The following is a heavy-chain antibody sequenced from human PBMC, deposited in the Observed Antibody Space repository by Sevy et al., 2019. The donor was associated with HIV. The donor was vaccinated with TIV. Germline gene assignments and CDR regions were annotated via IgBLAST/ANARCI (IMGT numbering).Heavy chain of an antibody. CDR3: AREARDYEILTGYSLDY. J-gene: IGHJ4*02. D-gene: IGHD3-9*01. Sequence: ASVKVSCKASGYTFTSYAMHWVRQAPGQRLEWMGWINAGNRNTKYSQKFQGRVTITRDTSASTAYMELSSLRSEDTAVYYCAREARDYEILTGYSLDYWGQGTLVTVSS. CDR1: GYTFTSYA. CDR2: INAGNRNT. V-gene: IGHV1-3*01.